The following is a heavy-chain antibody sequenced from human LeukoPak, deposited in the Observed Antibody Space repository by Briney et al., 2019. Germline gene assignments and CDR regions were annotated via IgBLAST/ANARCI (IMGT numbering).Heavy chain of an antibody. CDR3: AREIKSRWYYFDH. J-gene: IGHJ4*02. Sequence: PGESLRLSCAASGFTFSTYGMNWVRQAPGKGLEWVAVIWHDGPNRYYADSVKGRFTISRDNSNNMLYLQMNSLTAEDTAVYYCAREIKSRWYYFDHWGQGTLVTVSS. CDR2: IWHDGPNR. D-gene: IGHD4-23*01. V-gene: IGHV3-33*01. CDR1: GFTFSTYG.